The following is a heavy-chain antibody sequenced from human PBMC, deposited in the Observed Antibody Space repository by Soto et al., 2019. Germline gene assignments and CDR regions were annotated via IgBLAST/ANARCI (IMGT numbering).Heavy chain of an antibody. D-gene: IGHD2-15*01. Sequence: SVKVSFKASGGTFSSYAISWVRQAPGQGLEWMGGIIPIFGTANYAQKFQGRVTITADESTSTAYMELSSLRSEDTAVYYCARDSAATVVTPVYFDYWGQGTLVTVSS. V-gene: IGHV1-69*13. CDR2: IIPIFGTA. CDR1: GGTFSSYA. J-gene: IGHJ4*02. CDR3: ARDSAATVVTPVYFDY.